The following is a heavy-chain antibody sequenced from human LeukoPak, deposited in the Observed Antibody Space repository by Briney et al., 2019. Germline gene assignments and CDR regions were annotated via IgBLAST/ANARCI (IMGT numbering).Heavy chain of an antibody. CDR3: ARAPHIVVVPAAPLDY. Sequence: GGSLRLSCAASGFTFNSYAMNWVRQAPGKGLEWVSAITGSGGNTYYADSVKGRFTISRDNSRDTLFLQMSSLRAGDTAMYYCARAPHIVVVPAAPLDYWGQGTLVTVSS. CDR1: GFTFNSYA. J-gene: IGHJ4*02. CDR2: ITGSGGNT. V-gene: IGHV3-23*01. D-gene: IGHD2-2*01.